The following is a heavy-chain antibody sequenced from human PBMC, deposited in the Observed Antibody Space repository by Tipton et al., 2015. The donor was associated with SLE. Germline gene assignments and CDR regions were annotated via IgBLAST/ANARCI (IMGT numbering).Heavy chain of an antibody. D-gene: IGHD2-21*01. CDR3: ASEVYSGSYYYFYGMDV. J-gene: IGHJ6*02. CDR2: ISTYNANT. Sequence: QSGAEVKKPGASVKVSCKASGYTFTSYGISWVRQAPGQGLEWMGWISTYNANTHYAQKLQGRVTMTTYTSTSTAYMELRSLRSDYTALYCCASEVYSGSYYYFYGMDVWGQGTTVSFSS. CDR1: GYTFTSYG. V-gene: IGHV1-18*01.